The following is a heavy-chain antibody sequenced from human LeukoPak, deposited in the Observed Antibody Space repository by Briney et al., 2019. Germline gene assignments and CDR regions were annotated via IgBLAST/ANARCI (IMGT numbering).Heavy chain of an antibody. CDR1: GGSFSGYY. Sequence: PSETLSLTCAVYGGSFSGYYWSWIRQPPGKGLEWIGEINHSGSTNYNPSLKSRVTISVDTSKNRFSLKLSSVTAADTAVYYCARGLFYRYSSSWYYRGQGTLVTVSS. D-gene: IGHD6-13*01. CDR3: ARGLFYRYSSSWYY. V-gene: IGHV4-34*01. J-gene: IGHJ4*02. CDR2: INHSGST.